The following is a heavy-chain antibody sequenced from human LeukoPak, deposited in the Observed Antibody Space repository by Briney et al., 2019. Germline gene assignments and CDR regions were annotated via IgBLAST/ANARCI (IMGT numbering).Heavy chain of an antibody. Sequence: GGSLRLSCAASGFIFSSYWMSWVRQAPGKGLEWVAKIKQDGSEKHYVDSVKGRFTISRDNAKNSLYLQMNSLRAEDTAVYYCARGGSSSSNFDYWGQGTLVTVSS. CDR2: IKQDGSEK. CDR3: ARGGSSSSNFDY. CDR1: GFIFSSYW. V-gene: IGHV3-7*01. J-gene: IGHJ4*02. D-gene: IGHD6-6*01.